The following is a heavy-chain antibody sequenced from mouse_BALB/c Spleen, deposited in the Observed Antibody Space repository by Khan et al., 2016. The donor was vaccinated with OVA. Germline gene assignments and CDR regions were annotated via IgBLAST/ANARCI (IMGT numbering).Heavy chain of an antibody. CDR3: ARTARIKY. CDR1: GYSITSYYG. D-gene: IGHD1-2*01. CDR2: ISYSGST. J-gene: IGHJ2*01. V-gene: IGHV3-2*02. Sequence: VQLQESGPGLVKPSQSLSLTCTVTGYSITSYYGWNWIRQFPGNKLECMGYISYSGSTNYNPSLKSRISITRDTSKNQSFLQLNSVTTEDTAAYYCARTARIKYWGQGTTLTVSS.